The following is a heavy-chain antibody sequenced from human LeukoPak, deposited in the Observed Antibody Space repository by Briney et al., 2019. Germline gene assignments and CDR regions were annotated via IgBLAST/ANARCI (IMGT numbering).Heavy chain of an antibody. CDR1: GFTFSTFA. CDR3: ATYRQVLLPFES. CDR2: IFPSGGEM. J-gene: IGHJ4*02. Sequence: GGSLRLSCAASGFTFSTFAMIWVRQPPGKGLEWVSSIFPSGGEMHYADSVRGRFTISRDNSKSTLSLQMNSLRAEDTVIYYCATYRQVLLPFESWGQGTLVTVSS. D-gene: IGHD2-8*02. V-gene: IGHV3-23*01.